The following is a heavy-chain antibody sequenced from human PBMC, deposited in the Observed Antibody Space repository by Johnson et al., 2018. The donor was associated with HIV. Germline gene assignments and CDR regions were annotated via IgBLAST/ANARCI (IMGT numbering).Heavy chain of an antibody. V-gene: IGHV3-30*04. J-gene: IGHJ3*02. CDR1: GFTFSSYA. CDR2: ISYDVINQ. CDR3: ARDRLLWFRELWPHDAFDI. Sequence: QVQLVESGGGVVQPGRPLRLSCAASGFTFSSYAMHRVRQAPVKGLEWVAVISYDVINQYYAHSVEGRFTISRYNSRDTLSLQMNSLRVEDTALYYCARDRLLWFRELWPHDAFDIWGQGTMVTVSS. D-gene: IGHD3-10*01.